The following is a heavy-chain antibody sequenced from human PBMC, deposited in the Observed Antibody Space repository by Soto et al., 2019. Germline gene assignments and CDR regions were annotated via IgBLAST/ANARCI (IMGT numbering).Heavy chain of an antibody. V-gene: IGHV4-59*08. CDR2: VFYSGST. CDR3: ARYAILNYFDY. D-gene: IGHD2-8*01. CDR1: GDSITNYY. J-gene: IGHJ4*02. Sequence: SETLPLTCAVSGDSITNYYWGWIRQPPGKGLEWIGYVFYSGSTNYNPSLKSRVTISVDTSKNQFSLKLSSVTAADTAVYYCARYAILNYFDYWGQGTLVTVSS.